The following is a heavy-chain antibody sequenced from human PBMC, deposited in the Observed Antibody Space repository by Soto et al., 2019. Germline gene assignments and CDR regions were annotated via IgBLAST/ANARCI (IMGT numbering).Heavy chain of an antibody. D-gene: IGHD6-19*01. CDR3: AKDGGSGWYLGYYFDY. J-gene: IGHJ4*02. CDR1: GFTFSSYG. Sequence: GSLRLSCAASGFTFSSYGMHWVRQAPGKGLEWVAVISYDGSNKYYADSVKGRFTISRDNSKNTLYLQMNSLRAEDTAVYYCAKDGGSGWYLGYYFDYWGQGTLVTVSS. V-gene: IGHV3-30*18. CDR2: ISYDGSNK.